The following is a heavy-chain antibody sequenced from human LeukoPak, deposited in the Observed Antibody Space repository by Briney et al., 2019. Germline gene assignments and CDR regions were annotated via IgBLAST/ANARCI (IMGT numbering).Heavy chain of an antibody. CDR2: INPNSGGT. Sequence: GASVKVSCKASGYTFTGYYMHWVRQAPGQGLEGMGWINPNSGGTNYAQKFQGRVTMTRDTSISTAYMELSRLRSDDTAVYYCARGAYYDILTGYLESSWFDPWGQGTLVTVSS. V-gene: IGHV1-2*02. CDR3: ARGAYYDILTGYLESSWFDP. CDR1: GYTFTGYY. J-gene: IGHJ5*02. D-gene: IGHD3-9*01.